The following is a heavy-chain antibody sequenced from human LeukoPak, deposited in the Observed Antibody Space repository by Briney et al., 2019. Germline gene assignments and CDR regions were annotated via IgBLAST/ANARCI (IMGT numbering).Heavy chain of an antibody. CDR3: ARRYYDYVWGSYRYGFYFDY. CDR1: GFTFSDYY. Sequence: GGSLRLSCAASGFTFSDYYMSWIRQAPGKGLEWVSYISSSGSTIYYADSVKGRFTISRDNAKNSLYLQMNSLRAEDTAVYYCARRYYDYVWGSYRYGFYFDYWGQGTLVTVSS. V-gene: IGHV3-11*01. D-gene: IGHD3-16*02. J-gene: IGHJ4*02. CDR2: ISSSGSTI.